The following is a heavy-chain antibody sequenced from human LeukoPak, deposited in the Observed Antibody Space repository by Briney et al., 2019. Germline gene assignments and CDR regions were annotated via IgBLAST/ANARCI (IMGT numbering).Heavy chain of an antibody. D-gene: IGHD5-18*01. V-gene: IGHV4-34*01. Sequence: SETLSLTCAVYGGSFSDYSWSWIRQPPGKGLEWIGEINPSGGTNHNPSLMSRVSMSVDTSKNQISLRVSSVTAADTAVYYCARVGYSYSINDWSRTGLGAYPTKYYYVWGKGTTVTVSS. CDR1: GGSFSDYS. CDR3: ARVGYSYSINDWSRTGLGAYPTKYYYV. J-gene: IGHJ6*04. CDR2: INPSGGT.